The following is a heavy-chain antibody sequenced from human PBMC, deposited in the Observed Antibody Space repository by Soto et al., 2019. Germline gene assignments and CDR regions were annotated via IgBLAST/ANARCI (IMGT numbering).Heavy chain of an antibody. CDR2: IYHSGST. CDR1: AGSISSSNW. CDR3: ARDRVAGTTGAGY. J-gene: IGHJ4*02. Sequence: QVQLQESGPGLVKPSGTLSLTCAVSAGSISSSNWWSWVRQPPGKGLEWIGEIYHSGSTNYNPSLKSRVTISVDKSKNQGSLKRSSVTAADTAVYYCARDRVAGTTGAGYWGQGTLVTVSS. D-gene: IGHD6-19*01. V-gene: IGHV4-4*02.